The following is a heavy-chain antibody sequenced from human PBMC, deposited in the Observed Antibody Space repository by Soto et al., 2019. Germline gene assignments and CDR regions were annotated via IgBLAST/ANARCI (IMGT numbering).Heavy chain of an antibody. CDR3: AKAGWRQPFDP. CDR1: GFTFSSYG. J-gene: IGHJ5*02. Sequence: QVQLVESGGGVVQPGRSLRLSCAASGFTFSSYGMHWVRQAPGKGLEWVAVISYDGSNKYYADSVKGRFTISRDNSKNTLYLQMNSLRAEDTAVYYCAKAGWRQPFDPWGQGTLVTVSS. CDR2: ISYDGSNK. V-gene: IGHV3-30*18. D-gene: IGHD5-18*01.